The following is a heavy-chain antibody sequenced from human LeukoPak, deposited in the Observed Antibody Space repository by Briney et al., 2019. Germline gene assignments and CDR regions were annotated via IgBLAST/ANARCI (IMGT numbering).Heavy chain of an antibody. Sequence: KPSETLSLTCGVSAYSISSGYYWGWVRQPPGKGLEWIGSIYHSGNTYYNPSLKNRVTISVDTSKNQFSLNLSSATAADTAVYYCVRVDHRETISAVVLYWFDPWGQGTLVTVSS. CDR3: VRVDHRETISAVVLYWFDP. CDR2: IYHSGNT. J-gene: IGHJ5*02. D-gene: IGHD3-3*01. CDR1: AYSISSGYY. V-gene: IGHV4-38-2*01.